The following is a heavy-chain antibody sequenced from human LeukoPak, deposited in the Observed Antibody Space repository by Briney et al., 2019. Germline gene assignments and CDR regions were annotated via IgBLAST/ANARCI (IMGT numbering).Heavy chain of an antibody. CDR3: ANSLLYCSGGSCYPPRY. J-gene: IGHJ4*02. CDR2: ITGSGGGT. Sequence: GGSLRLSCAASGFTFTNFAMSWVRQVPGKGLEWVSAITGSGGGTYYADSVKGRFTISRDNSKNTLYLQMNSLRAEDTAVYSCANSLLYCSGGSCYPPRYWGQGTLVTVSS. CDR1: GFTFTNFA. D-gene: IGHD2-15*01. V-gene: IGHV3-23*01.